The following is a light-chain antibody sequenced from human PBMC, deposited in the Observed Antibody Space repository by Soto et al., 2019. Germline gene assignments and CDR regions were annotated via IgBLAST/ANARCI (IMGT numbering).Light chain of an antibody. CDR1: QTVTSY. CDR2: AAS. Sequence: DVQLTQSPSSLSASVGDSLTLTGRASQTVTSYLNWYQQKPGQAPKLLIYAASTLQIGLPERVSGSGSGTDFTLTISSLQAEYFATYYCQQSYRFPRTFGRGTKVEV. CDR3: QQSYRFPRT. J-gene: IGKJ1*01. V-gene: IGKV1-39*01.